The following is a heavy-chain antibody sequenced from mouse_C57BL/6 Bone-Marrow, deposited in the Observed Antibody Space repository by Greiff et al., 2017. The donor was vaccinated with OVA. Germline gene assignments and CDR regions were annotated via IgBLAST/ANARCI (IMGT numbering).Heavy chain of an antibody. CDR3: ARIPAYYSNDYYAMDY. D-gene: IGHD2-5*01. CDR1: GFTFSSYG. V-gene: IGHV5-6*01. J-gene: IGHJ4*01. CDR2: ISSGGSYT. Sequence: EVQGVESGGDLVKPGGSLKLSCAASGFTFSSYGMSWVRQTPDKRLEWVATISSGGSYTYYPDSVKGRFTISRDNAKNTLYLQMSSLKSEDTAMYYCARIPAYYSNDYYAMDYWGQGTSVTVSS.